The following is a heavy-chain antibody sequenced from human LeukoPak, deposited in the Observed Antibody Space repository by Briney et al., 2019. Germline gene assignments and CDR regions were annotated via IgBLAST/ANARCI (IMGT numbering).Heavy chain of an antibody. D-gene: IGHD2-2*01. Sequence: SETLSLTCTVSGGSIINYYWSWVRQPAGKGLEWIGRIFSSGSIDYNPSLKSRVTMSVDTSKNQFSLKLTSMTAADTAVYYCARRKVLPTAVDAFDIWGQGTMVTVSS. CDR1: GGSIINYY. CDR3: ARRKVLPTAVDAFDI. J-gene: IGHJ3*02. V-gene: IGHV4-4*07. CDR2: IFSSGSI.